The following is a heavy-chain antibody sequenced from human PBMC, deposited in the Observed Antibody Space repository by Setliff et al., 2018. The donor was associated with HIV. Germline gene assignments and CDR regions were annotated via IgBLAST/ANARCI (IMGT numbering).Heavy chain of an antibody. Sequence: ASVKVSCKASGGTFRSYAISWVRQAPGQGLEWMGGITPIFGPANYAEKFQGRVTITADESTTTAYMELRSLRSEDTAVYYCATGSHGEGATDYWGRGTLVTVSS. CDR1: GGTFRSYA. J-gene: IGHJ4*02. D-gene: IGHD1-26*01. V-gene: IGHV1-69*13. CDR2: ITPIFGPA. CDR3: ATGSHGEGATDY.